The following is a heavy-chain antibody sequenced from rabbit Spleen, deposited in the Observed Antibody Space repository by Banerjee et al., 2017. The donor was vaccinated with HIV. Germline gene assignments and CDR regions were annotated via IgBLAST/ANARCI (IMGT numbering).Heavy chain of an antibody. CDR3: ARDLDGVIGWNFGW. J-gene: IGHJ4*01. D-gene: IGHD1-1*01. CDR2: IDPIFGIT. Sequence: QEQLEESGGDLVKPEGSLTLTCTASGFSFSSSYYMCWVRQAPGKGLEWIGYIDPIFGITYYANWVNGRFTISSHNAQNTLFLQLNSLTAADTATYFCARDLDGVIGWNFGWWGPGTLVTVS. V-gene: IGHV1S45*01. CDR1: GFSFSSSYY.